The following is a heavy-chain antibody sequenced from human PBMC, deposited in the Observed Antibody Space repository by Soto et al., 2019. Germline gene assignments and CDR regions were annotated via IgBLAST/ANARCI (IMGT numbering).Heavy chain of an antibody. J-gene: IGHJ6*02. CDR3: ARDGDSYETKIYYYYGMDV. V-gene: IGHV1-69*01. CDR1: VCTFSSYA. D-gene: IGHD5-18*01. Sequence: KVSCKASVCTFSSYAISWVRQAPGQGLEWMGGIIPIFGTANYAQKFQGRVTITADESTSTAYMELSSLRSEDTAVYYCARDGDSYETKIYYYYGMDVWGQGTTVTVSS. CDR2: IIPIFGTA.